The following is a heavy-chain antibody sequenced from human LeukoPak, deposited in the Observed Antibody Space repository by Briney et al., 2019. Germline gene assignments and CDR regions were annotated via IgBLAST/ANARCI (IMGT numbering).Heavy chain of an antibody. J-gene: IGHJ4*02. V-gene: IGHV3-7*01. CDR1: GFSFTRFY. D-gene: IGHD3-16*01. Sequence: GGSLRLSCEASGFSFTRFYMDWVRQAPGQGLEWVASIKEDGGATYYADSVKGRFTISRDNAKDSLYLHMHILRAEDTAVYYCASEAHRGGGFDSWGQGTLVTVSS. CDR2: IKEDGGAT. CDR3: ASEAHRGGGFDS.